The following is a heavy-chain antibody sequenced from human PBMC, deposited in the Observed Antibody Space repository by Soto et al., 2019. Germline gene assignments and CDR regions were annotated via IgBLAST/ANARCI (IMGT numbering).Heavy chain of an antibody. V-gene: IGHV4-59*01. CDR1: GVSISSYF. D-gene: IGHD2-21*02. Sequence: SDTLSLTCTVSGVSISSYFWILLRQPPGKGLEWIGYFYYSGSTNYNPSLKSRVTISVDTSKNQFSLKLSSVTAADTAVYYCARVGYCGGDCSFPDYWGQGTLVTVSS. CDR2: FYYSGST. J-gene: IGHJ4*02. CDR3: ARVGYCGGDCSFPDY.